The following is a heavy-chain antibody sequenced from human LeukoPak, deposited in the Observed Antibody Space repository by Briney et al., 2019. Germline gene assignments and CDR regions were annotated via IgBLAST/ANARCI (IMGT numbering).Heavy chain of an antibody. Sequence: SETLSLTCTLSGGSVSSYYRSWIRQPPGKGLEWIGYIYYSGTTGYNPSLKSRLTMSVDTSKNQFSLKLNSVTAADTAIYYCARFYDFWSAYYWFDPWGQGTLVTVSS. CDR1: GGSVSSYY. CDR2: IYYSGTT. J-gene: IGHJ5*02. D-gene: IGHD3-3*01. CDR3: ARFYDFWSAYYWFDP. V-gene: IGHV4-59*02.